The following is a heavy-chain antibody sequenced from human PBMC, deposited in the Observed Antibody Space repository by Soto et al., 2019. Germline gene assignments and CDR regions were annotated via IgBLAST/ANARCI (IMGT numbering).Heavy chain of an antibody. CDR1: GYTFSSYG. CDR3: ARAPPYDSRGYATDY. V-gene: IGHV1-18*01. D-gene: IGHD3-22*01. CDR2: ISAYNGNT. J-gene: IGHJ4*02. Sequence: QVQLVQSGAEVKKPGASVKVSCEASGYTFSSYGISWVRQAPGQGLEWMGWISAYNGNTNYAQKFQGRVTMTTYTAXXTAYMELRSLRSDDTAVYYCARAPPYDSRGYATDYWGQGTLVTVSS.